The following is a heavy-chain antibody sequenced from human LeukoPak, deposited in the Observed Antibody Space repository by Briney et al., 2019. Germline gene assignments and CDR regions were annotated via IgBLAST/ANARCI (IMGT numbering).Heavy chain of an antibody. V-gene: IGHV3-23*01. CDR1: GFTFSDYA. Sequence: GGSLRLSCAASGFTFSDYAMGWVRQTPGKGLQWVSGISGNGVTTYYADSVKGRFTISRDNAKNSLYLQMNSLRAEDTALYYCARDPGATRPNWFDPWGQGTLVTVSS. J-gene: IGHJ5*02. D-gene: IGHD6-6*01. CDR2: ISGNGVTT. CDR3: ARDPGATRPNWFDP.